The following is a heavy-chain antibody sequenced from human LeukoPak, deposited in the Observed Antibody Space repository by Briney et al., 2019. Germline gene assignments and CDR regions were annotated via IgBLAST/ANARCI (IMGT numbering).Heavy chain of an antibody. CDR2: ISYDGSNK. J-gene: IGHJ3*02. Sequence: PGGSLRLSCAASGFTFSSYAMHWVRQAPGKGLEWVAVISYDGSNKYYADSVKGRFTISRDNSKNTLYLQMNSLRAEDTAVYYCARDRSGYVAGDAFDIWGQGTMVTVSS. CDR1: GFTFSSYA. D-gene: IGHD5-12*01. CDR3: ARDRSGYVAGDAFDI. V-gene: IGHV3-30*04.